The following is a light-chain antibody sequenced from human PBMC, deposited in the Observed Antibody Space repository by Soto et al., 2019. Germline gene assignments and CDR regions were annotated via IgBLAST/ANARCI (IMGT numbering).Light chain of an antibody. Sequence: QSVLTQPASVSGSPGQSIAISCTGTSSDVGAYNYVSWYQQHPCKAPKLMISEVSKRPSGVSNRFSGSKSGNTGSLTISGLQSEDEADYYCSSYTSRSTYVFGTGTKLTVL. CDR2: EVS. J-gene: IGLJ1*01. CDR1: SSDVGAYNY. V-gene: IGLV2-14*01. CDR3: SSYTSRSTYV.